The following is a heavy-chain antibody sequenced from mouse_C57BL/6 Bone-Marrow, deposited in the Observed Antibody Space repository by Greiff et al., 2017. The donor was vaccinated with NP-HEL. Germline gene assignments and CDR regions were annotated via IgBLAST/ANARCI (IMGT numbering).Heavy chain of an antibody. J-gene: IGHJ2*01. Sequence: QVQLQQSGAELARPGASVKLSCKASGYTFTSYGISWVKQRPGQGLEWIGEIYPRSGNTYYNEKFKGKATLTADKSSSTAYMELRSLTSEDSAVEFCARWSSHEGWGTGTTLTVAS. V-gene: IGHV1-81*01. CDR1: GYTFTSYG. D-gene: IGHD1-1*01. CDR3: ARWSSHEG. CDR2: IYPRSGNT.